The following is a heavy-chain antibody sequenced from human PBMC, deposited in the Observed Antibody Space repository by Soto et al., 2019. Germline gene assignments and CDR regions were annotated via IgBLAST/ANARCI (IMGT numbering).Heavy chain of an antibody. CDR3: STEWSHGDCHQY. J-gene: IGHJ4*02. V-gene: IGHV1-18*03. CDR2: ISVYNGNT. Sequence: GSSVKLASKVPGYEFTRYGRSWVRQAPGQGLEWVGWISVYNGNTNYAQKLQGRANVTEDTSRDTADIELRSLRSEDMAVYCCSTEWSHGDCHQYWGQRTLVTVSS. D-gene: IGHD2-21*02. CDR1: GYEFTRYG.